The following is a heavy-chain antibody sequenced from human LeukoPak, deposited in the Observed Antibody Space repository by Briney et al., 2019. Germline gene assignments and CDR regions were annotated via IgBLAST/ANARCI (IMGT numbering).Heavy chain of an antibody. Sequence: PSETLSLTCTVSGGSISGLYWSWIRQPPGKGLEYIGYIYHDGTTNYNPSLKSRVTISVDTSKNQLSLKLSYVTAADTAVYYCARGLGYGDKGPEYFQHWGQGTLVTVSS. D-gene: IGHD4-17*01. J-gene: IGHJ1*01. CDR2: IYHDGTT. V-gene: IGHV4-4*08. CDR1: GGSISGLY. CDR3: ARGLGYGDKGPEYFQH.